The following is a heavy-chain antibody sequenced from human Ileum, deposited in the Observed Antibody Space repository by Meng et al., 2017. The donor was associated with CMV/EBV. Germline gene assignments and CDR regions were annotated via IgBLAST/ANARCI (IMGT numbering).Heavy chain of an antibody. CDR3: ARGGAHDGYFDA. J-gene: IGHJ4*02. Sequence: GHVVGLGGGVLQPGGSLILSGASSGLTVTLNYISWVRQGPSKVLECIAHIHIGDATFYTDSVKGRFTISRDDSKNTLNLQMDSLRADDTAVYYCARGGAHDGYFDAWGQGTLVTVSS. CDR2: IHIGDAT. V-gene: IGHV3-53*01. CDR1: GLTVTLNY. D-gene: IGHD2-8*01.